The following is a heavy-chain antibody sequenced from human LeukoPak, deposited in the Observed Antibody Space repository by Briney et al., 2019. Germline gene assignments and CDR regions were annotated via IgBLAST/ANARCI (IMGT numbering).Heavy chain of an antibody. V-gene: IGHV3-48*04. CDR3: ARDPGVGSGWYYFDQ. J-gene: IGHJ4*02. D-gene: IGHD6-19*01. CDR1: AFSFTSYN. CDR2: ITSSGSNI. Sequence: GGSLRLSCAASAFSFTSYNMAWVRQAPGKGPEWVSYITSSGSNIYYADSVEGRFTISRDNAKSSLYLQMNSLRAEDTAVYYCARDPGVGSGWYYFDQWGQGTLVTVSS.